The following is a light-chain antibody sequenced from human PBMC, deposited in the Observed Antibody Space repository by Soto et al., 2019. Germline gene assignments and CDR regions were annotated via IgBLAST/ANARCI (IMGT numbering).Light chain of an antibody. Sequence: QSVLTQPPSASGAPGQKITISCTGSSSNTGAGYDVHWYQLLPGTAPKLLIQGNSNRPSGVPDRFSGSRSGTSASLAITGLQPEDEADYYCQSYDSSLSGVVFGGGTKLTVL. CDR2: GNS. CDR1: SSNTGAGYD. J-gene: IGLJ2*01. V-gene: IGLV1-40*01. CDR3: QSYDSSLSGVV.